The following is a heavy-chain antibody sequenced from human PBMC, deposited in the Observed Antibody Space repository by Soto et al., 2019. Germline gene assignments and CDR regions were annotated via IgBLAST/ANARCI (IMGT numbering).Heavy chain of an antibody. CDR3: ARGVPFGHYSMDV. CDR2: IKHSGST. Sequence: PSATLYLICAVSEGSFTSSYWTLIRRPPAKGLEWIAEIKHSGSTNYNPSLTRRVTISVDTSKNKFSLKLNSVTAADTAVYYCARGVPFGHYSMDVWGQGTTVS. CDR1: EGSFTSSY. D-gene: IGHD3-3*01. V-gene: IGHV4-34*01. J-gene: IGHJ6*02.